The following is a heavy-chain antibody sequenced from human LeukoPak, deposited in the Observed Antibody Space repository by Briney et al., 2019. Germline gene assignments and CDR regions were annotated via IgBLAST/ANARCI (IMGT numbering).Heavy chain of an antibody. D-gene: IGHD3-10*01. Sequence: GGSLRLSCGGSGFTFTSYEINWVRQAPGKGLEWVSYISSRGSTIYYADSVKGRFTISRDNAKNSPYLQMNSLRAEDTAVYYCARLRGSGSPNYYYYGMDVWGKGTTVTVSS. J-gene: IGHJ6*04. CDR2: ISSRGSTI. V-gene: IGHV3-48*03. CDR1: GFTFTSYE. CDR3: ARLRGSGSPNYYYYGMDV.